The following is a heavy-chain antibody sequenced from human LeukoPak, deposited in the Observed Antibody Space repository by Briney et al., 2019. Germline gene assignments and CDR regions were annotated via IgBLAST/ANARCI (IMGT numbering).Heavy chain of an antibody. V-gene: IGHV3-74*01. Sequence: PGGSLRLSCAASGFAFSGYWMHWVRHAPGKGLVWVSRINSDGSSTSYADSVKGRLTISRDNAKNTLYLQMNSLRAEDTAVYYCYIYGSGSYSIADYWGQGTLVTVSS. CDR3: YIYGSGSYSIADY. D-gene: IGHD3-10*01. CDR1: GFAFSGYW. CDR2: INSDGSST. J-gene: IGHJ4*02.